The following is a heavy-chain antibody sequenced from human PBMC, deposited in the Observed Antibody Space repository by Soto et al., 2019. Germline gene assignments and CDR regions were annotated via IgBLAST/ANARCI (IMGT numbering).Heavy chain of an antibody. Sequence: SETLSLTCTVSGGTISSSSYYWGWIRQPPGKGLEWVGSIYYSGSTYYNPSLKSRVTISVDTSKNQFSLKLSSVTAADTAVYYCARHQSHSSSYVDPWGQGTLVTVSS. D-gene: IGHD6-13*01. J-gene: IGHJ5*02. V-gene: IGHV4-39*01. CDR1: GGTISSSSYY. CDR2: IYYSGST. CDR3: ARHQSHSSSYVDP.